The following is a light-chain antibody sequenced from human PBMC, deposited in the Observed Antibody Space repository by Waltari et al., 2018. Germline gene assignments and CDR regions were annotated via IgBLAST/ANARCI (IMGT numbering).Light chain of an antibody. J-gene: IGLJ6*01. V-gene: IGLV1-51*01. Sequence: QSVLTQPPSVSAAPGQRVTISCSGSNSNIGTNYVSWYQQLPGTAPKLLMYDNNKRPSGIPDRLSGSKSGTSATLDITGLQTGDEADYYCGTWDSSLSAGVFGGGTKVTVL. CDR3: GTWDSSLSAGV. CDR1: NSNIGTNY. CDR2: DNN.